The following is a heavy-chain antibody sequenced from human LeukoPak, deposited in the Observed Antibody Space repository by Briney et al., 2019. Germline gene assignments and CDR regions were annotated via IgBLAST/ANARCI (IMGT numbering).Heavy chain of an antibody. J-gene: IGHJ4*02. V-gene: IGHV3-23*01. CDR3: AKGAGYSPSWRGGGIDY. Sequence: PGGSLRLSCAASVFTFSNYAMTWVPQAPGKGLEWVSTISGSGGRTYYADSVKRRFTVSRDNSKNTLSLQMDSLRAEDTAVYYCAKGAGYSPSWRGGGIDYWGEGPLVSVSS. CDR2: ISGSGGRT. D-gene: IGHD6-13*01. CDR1: VFTFSNYA.